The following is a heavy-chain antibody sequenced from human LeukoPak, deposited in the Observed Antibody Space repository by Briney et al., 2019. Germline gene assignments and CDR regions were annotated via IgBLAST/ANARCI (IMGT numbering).Heavy chain of an antibody. J-gene: IGHJ1*01. CDR3: AKDDDWGRFNH. D-gene: IGHD3-16*01. CDR2: ISPRGDIT. CDR1: GFTFSSYG. Sequence: GGSLRLSCAASGFTFSSYGMRWVRQAPGKGLEWVSGISPRGDITYYKDSVRGRFTISRDNFKNTVSLQLNSLRAEDTAMYYCAKDDDWGRFNHWGQGTLVTVSS. V-gene: IGHV3-23*01.